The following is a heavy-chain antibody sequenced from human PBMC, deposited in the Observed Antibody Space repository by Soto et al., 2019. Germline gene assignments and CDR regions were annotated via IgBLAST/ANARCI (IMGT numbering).Heavy chain of an antibody. J-gene: IGHJ6*03. Sequence: LRLSCAASGFTFDDYAMHWVRQAPGKGLEWVSGISWNSGSIGYADSVKGRFTISRDNAKNSLYLQMNSLRAEDTALYYCAKDQLGYYYYMDVWGKGTTVTVSS. CDR3: AKDQLGYYYYMDV. D-gene: IGHD5-18*01. CDR2: ISWNSGSI. CDR1: GFTFDDYA. V-gene: IGHV3-9*01.